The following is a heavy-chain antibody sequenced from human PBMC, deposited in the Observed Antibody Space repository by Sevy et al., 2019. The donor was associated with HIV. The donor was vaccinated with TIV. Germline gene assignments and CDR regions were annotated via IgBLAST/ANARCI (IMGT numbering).Heavy chain of an antibody. CDR3: AKDRTTGIAAAGTPFDY. D-gene: IGHD6-13*01. CDR2: ISYDGSNK. CDR1: GFTFSSYG. V-gene: IGHV3-30*18. Sequence: GGSLRLSCAASGFTFSSYGMHWVRQAPGKGLEWVAVISYDGSNKYYADSVKGRFTISRDNSKNMLYLQMNSLRAEDMAVYYCAKDRTTGIAAAGTPFDYWGQGTLVTVSS. J-gene: IGHJ4*02.